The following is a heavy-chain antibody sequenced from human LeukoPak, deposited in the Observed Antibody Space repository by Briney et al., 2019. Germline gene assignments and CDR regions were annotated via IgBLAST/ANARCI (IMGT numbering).Heavy chain of an antibody. CDR3: ARAKNTYSSGWYARQTYYFDY. Sequence: ASVKVSCKASGYTFTGYYMHWVRQAPGQGLEWMGWINPNSGGTNYAQKFQGRVTMTRDTSISTAYMELSRLRSDDTAVYYCARAKNTYSSGWYARQTYYFDYWGQGTLVTVSS. J-gene: IGHJ4*02. D-gene: IGHD6-13*01. CDR1: GYTFTGYY. V-gene: IGHV1-2*02. CDR2: INPNSGGT.